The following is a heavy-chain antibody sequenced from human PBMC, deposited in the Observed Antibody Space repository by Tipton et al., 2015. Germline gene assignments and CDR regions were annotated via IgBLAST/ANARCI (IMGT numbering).Heavy chain of an antibody. V-gene: IGHV1-8*01. CDR1: GYTFTSYD. Sequence: QSGAEVKKPGASVKVSCKASGYTFTSYDINWVRQATGQGLEWMGWMNPNTGNTGYAQKFQGRVTMTRNTSISTAYMELSSLRSDVTAVYFCVCSSALGYRSGCIDAFGMRGQGTMFSVSS. J-gene: IGHJ3*02. D-gene: IGHD6-19*01. CDR2: MNPNTGNT. CDR3: VCSSALGYRSGCIDAFGM.